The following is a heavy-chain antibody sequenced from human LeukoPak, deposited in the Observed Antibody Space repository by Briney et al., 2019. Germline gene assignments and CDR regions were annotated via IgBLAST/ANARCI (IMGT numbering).Heavy chain of an antibody. Sequence: GESLKISRKGSGYRFTTYSIGWVSQMPGKGLEWMGTIYPGDSDTRYSPSFQGQVTISADKSISTAYLQWSSLKASDTAMYYCARRYSDGSGYFVDHWGQGTLVTVSS. V-gene: IGHV5-51*01. D-gene: IGHD3-22*01. CDR2: IYPGDSDT. CDR1: GYRFTTYS. J-gene: IGHJ4*02. CDR3: ARRYSDGSGYFVDH.